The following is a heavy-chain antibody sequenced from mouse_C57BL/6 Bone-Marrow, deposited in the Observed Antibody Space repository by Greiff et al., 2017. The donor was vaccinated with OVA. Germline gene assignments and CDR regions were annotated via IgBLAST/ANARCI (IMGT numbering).Heavy chain of an antibody. CDR2: IHPNSGST. D-gene: IGHD2-5*01. CDR3: ARGGFYYSNYVGWYVDV. V-gene: IGHV1-64*01. CDR1: GNTFTSYW. Sequence: QVQLQQPGAELVKPGASVKLSCKTSGNTFTSYWMHWVKQRPGQGLEWIGMIHPNSGSTNYNEKFKSKATLTVDKSSSTAYMQLSSLTSEDSAVYYCARGGFYYSNYVGWYVDVWGTGTTVTVSS. J-gene: IGHJ1*03.